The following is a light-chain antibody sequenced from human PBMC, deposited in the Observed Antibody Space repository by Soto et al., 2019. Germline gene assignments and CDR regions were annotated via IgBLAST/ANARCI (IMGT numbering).Light chain of an antibody. J-gene: IGKJ1*01. V-gene: IGKV2-30*01. CDR3: LQTTHWPRT. Sequence: DVVMTQSPLSLSVTLGQPASISCRSSQSLVFSDGNTYLNWFQHRPGQSPRRLIYKVSYRDSGVPDRLSGSGSGTDFTLKIRSVEAEDAGVYYCLQTTHWPRTLGQGSTVDIK. CDR1: QSLVFSDGNTY. CDR2: KVS.